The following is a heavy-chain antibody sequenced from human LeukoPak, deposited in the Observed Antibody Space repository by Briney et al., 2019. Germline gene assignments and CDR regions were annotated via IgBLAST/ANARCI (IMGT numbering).Heavy chain of an antibody. Sequence: ASVKVSCKASGYTFTSYGISWVGQAPGQQPEWMGWRSAYNDNTNYAQKLQGRVTMTTDTSTSTAYMELRSLRSDDTAVYYWARDRGGYNRDYWGQGTLV. CDR1: GYTFTSYG. CDR3: ARDRGGYNRDY. D-gene: IGHD5-24*01. J-gene: IGHJ4*02. V-gene: IGHV1-18*01. CDR2: RSAYNDNT.